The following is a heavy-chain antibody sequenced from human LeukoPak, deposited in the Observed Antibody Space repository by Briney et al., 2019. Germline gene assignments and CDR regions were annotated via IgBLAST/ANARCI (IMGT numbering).Heavy chain of an antibody. Sequence: SVKVSCKASGGTFISYAISWVRQAPGQGLEWMGGIIPIFGTANYAQKFQGRVTITADESTSTAYMELSSLRSEDTAVYYCAKEGSRLQFFGWGQGTLVTVSS. CDR1: GGTFISYA. V-gene: IGHV1-69*13. CDR2: IIPIFGTA. CDR3: AKEGSRLQFFG. J-gene: IGHJ4*02. D-gene: IGHD5-24*01.